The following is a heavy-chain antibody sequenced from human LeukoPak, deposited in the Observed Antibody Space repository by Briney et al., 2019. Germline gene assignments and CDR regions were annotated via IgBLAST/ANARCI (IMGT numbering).Heavy chain of an antibody. CDR1: GDSISSYY. CDR3: ATGYSSTWYYFDY. J-gene: IGHJ4*02. CDR2: VYHSGST. V-gene: IGHV4-59*01. D-gene: IGHD6-13*01. Sequence: SETLSLTCTVSGDSISSYYWSWIRQPPGKRLEWIGYVYHSGSTNYNPSLKSRVTISADTSKYQFSLKLSSVTAADTAVYYCATGYSSTWYYFDYWGQGTLVTVSS.